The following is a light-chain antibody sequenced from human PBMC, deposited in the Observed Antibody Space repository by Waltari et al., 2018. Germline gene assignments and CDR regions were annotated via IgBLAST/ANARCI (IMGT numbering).Light chain of an antibody. CDR1: SNDVGGYTY. J-gene: IGLJ3*02. Sequence: QSALTQPASVSGSPGQSITISCTGTSNDVGGYTYVSWYQQHPGKAPKLMIYDVSNRPSGVSNRCSGSKSGNTASLTISGIQAEDEADYYCSSYTSSLTLVFGGGTKLTVL. V-gene: IGLV2-14*03. CDR3: SSYTSSLTLV. CDR2: DVS.